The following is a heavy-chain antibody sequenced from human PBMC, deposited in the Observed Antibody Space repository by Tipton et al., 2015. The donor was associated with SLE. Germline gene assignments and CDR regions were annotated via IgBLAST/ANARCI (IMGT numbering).Heavy chain of an antibody. D-gene: IGHD2-2*01. Sequence: SLRLSCAAPGFTFSSYSMNWVRQAPGKGLEWVSYISSSSSTIYYADSVKGRFTISRDNAKNSLYLQMNSLRAEDTAVYYCASLVVVPAATGDYWGQGTLVTVSS. CDR3: ASLVVVPAATGDY. CDR2: ISSSSSTI. CDR1: GFTFSSYS. V-gene: IGHV3-48*01. J-gene: IGHJ4*02.